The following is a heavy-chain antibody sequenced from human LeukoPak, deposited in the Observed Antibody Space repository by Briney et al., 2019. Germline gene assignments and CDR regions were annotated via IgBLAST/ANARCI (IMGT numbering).Heavy chain of an antibody. J-gene: IGHJ4*02. V-gene: IGHV3-33*06. D-gene: IGHD2-15*01. Sequence: GSLRLSCAASGFTFSSYGMHWVRQAPGKGLEWVAVIWYDGSNKYYADSVKGRFTISRDNSKNTLYLQMNSLRAEDTAVYYCAKDRHNYVSGSPIDYWGQGTLVTVSS. CDR2: IWYDGSNK. CDR3: AKDRHNYVSGSPIDY. CDR1: GFTFSSYG.